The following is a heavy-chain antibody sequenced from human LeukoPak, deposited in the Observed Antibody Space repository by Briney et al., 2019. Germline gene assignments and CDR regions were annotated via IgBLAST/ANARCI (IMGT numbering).Heavy chain of an antibody. Sequence: GGSLRLSCAASGFTFSNYAVNWVRQAPGKGLEWVSSISGSGGSTYYADSVKGRFTISRDSSKNTMYLQMNSLRVEDTALYYCAKDLGDTSGWSLNDAFDIWGQGTMVTVSS. D-gene: IGHD6-19*01. CDR1: GFTFSNYA. CDR3: AKDLGDTSGWSLNDAFDI. V-gene: IGHV3-23*01. CDR2: ISGSGGST. J-gene: IGHJ3*02.